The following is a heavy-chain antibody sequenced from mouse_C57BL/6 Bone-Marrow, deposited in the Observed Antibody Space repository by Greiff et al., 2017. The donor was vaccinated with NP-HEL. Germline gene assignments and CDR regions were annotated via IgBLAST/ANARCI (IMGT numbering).Heavy chain of an antibody. D-gene: IGHD2-5*01. CDR1: GYTFTSYS. J-gene: IGHJ4*01. Sequence: QVQLQQSGAELARPGASVKMSCKASGYTFTSYSMHWVKQRPGQGLEWIGYFNPSSGYTKYNQKFKDKATLTADKSSSTAYMQLSSLTSEDSAVYYCAGVGDSNRVDCCAMGDWGQGATVTVST. CDR2: FNPSSGYT. V-gene: IGHV1-4*01. CDR3: AGVGDSNRVDCCAMGD.